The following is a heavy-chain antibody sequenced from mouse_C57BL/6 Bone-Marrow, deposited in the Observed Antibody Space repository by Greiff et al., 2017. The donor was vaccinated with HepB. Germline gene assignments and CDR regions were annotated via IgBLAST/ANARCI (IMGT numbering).Heavy chain of an antibody. CDR2: ISSGGSYT. CDR1: GFTFSSYG. V-gene: IGHV5-6*01. CDR3: ARGGYYYGSSGGYYAMDY. J-gene: IGHJ4*01. D-gene: IGHD1-1*01. Sequence: EVQLQESGGDLVKPGGSLKLSCAASGFTFSSYGMSWVRQTPDKRLEWVATISSGGSYTYYPDSVKGRVTLSRDNAKNTPYLQMSSLKSEDTAMYYCARGGYYYGSSGGYYAMDYWGQGTSVTVSS.